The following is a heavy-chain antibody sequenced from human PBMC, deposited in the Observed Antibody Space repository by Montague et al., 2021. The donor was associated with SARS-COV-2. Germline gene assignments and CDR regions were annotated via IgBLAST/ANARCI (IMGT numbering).Heavy chain of an antibody. Sequence: SLRLSCAASGFTFTTYVYHWVRQAPGGGLEWVALFPSDGGHTQYADSVRGRFTIYRDTSISTLYLQMDSLRPDDTAVYFCAREIGTSGWAGFFDFRGQGTLGTVSP. J-gene: IGHJ4*02. CDR2: FPSDGGHT. D-gene: IGHD6-19*01. V-gene: IGHV3-30-3*01. CDR3: AREIGTSGWAGFFDF. CDR1: GFTFTTYV.